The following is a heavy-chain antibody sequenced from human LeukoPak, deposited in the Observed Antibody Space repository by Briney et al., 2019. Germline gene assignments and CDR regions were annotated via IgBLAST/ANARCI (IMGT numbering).Heavy chain of an antibody. V-gene: IGHV1-3*03. CDR1: GYTFTGYY. J-gene: IGHJ6*03. CDR3: ARGVVVVTAIGYYYMDV. D-gene: IGHD2-21*02. CDR2: INAGNGNT. Sequence: ASVKVSCKASGYTFTGYYVHWVRQAPGQGLEWMGWINAGNGNTKYSQEFQGRVTITRDTSASTAYMELSSLRSEDMAVYYCARGVVVVTAIGYYYMDVWGKGTTVTVSS.